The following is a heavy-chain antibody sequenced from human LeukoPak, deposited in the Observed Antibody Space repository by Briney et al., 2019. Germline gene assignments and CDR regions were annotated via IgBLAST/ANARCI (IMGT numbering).Heavy chain of an antibody. V-gene: IGHV3-43*01. CDR1: GFTFDDYT. CDR3: AKDGSSIGYYYMDV. CDR2: ISWDGGST. D-gene: IGHD2-15*01. J-gene: IGHJ6*03. Sequence: GGSLRLSCAASGFTFDDYTMHWVRQAPGKGLEWVSLISWDGGSTYYADSVKGRFTISRDNSKNSLYLQMNSLRTEDTALYYCAKDGSSIGYYYMDVRGKGTTVTVSS.